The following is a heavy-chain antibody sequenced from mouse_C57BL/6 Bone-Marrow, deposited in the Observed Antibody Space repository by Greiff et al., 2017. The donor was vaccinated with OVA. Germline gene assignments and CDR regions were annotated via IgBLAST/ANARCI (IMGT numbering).Heavy chain of an antibody. CDR1: GFTFSSYA. J-gene: IGHJ2*01. CDR2: ISDGGSYT. D-gene: IGHD1-1*01. Sequence: EVKLQESGGGLVKPGGSLKLSCAASGFTFSSYAMSWVRQTPEKRLEWVATISDGGSYTYYPDNVKGRFTISRDNAKNNLYLQMSHLKSEDTAMYYCARDRDYGSLYYFDYWGQGTTLTVSS. V-gene: IGHV5-4*01. CDR3: ARDRDYGSLYYFDY.